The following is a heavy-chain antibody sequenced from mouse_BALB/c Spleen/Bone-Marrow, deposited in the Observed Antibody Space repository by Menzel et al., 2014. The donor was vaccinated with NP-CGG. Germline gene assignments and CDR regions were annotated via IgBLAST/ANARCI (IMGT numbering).Heavy chain of an antibody. J-gene: IGHJ3*01. CDR3: GRGNYDYDSWFGY. Sequence: VQLKDSGPELVKPGASVKISCKASGYSFTGYFMNWMKQSHGKSLEWIGRINPYNGDPFYNQKFKGKATLTVDKSPSTAHMELLSLTSEDSAVYYCGRGNYDYDSWFGYWGQGTLVTVSA. CDR2: INPYNGDP. CDR1: GYSFTGYF. V-gene: IGHV1-37*01. D-gene: IGHD2-4*01.